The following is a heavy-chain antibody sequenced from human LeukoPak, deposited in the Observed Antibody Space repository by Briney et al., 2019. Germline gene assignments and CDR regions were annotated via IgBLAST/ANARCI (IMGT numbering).Heavy chain of an antibody. D-gene: IGHD4-23*01. CDR1: GFTFSSYW. J-gene: IGHJ4*02. Sequence: HPGGSLRLSCAASGFTFSSYWMNWVRQAPGKGLVWVSRIASDGSSTTYADSVKGRFSISRDNAKNTLYLQMNSLRGEDTAVYYCARGRPHGNDYWGQGTLVTVSS. CDR2: IASDGSST. CDR3: ARGRPHGNDY. V-gene: IGHV3-74*01.